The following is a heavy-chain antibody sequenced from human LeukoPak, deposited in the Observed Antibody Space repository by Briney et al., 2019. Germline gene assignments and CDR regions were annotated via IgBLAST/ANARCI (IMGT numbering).Heavy chain of an antibody. J-gene: IGHJ4*02. CDR2: ILRSGDTI. Sequence: GGSLRLSCAASGFTFSRYEMNWVRQAPGKGLEWVSYILRSGDTIYFADSVKGRFTISRDNAKNSLYLQMSSLRAEDTAVYYCARDYASDYWGQGTLVTVSS. CDR1: GFTFSRYE. V-gene: IGHV3-48*03. D-gene: IGHD3-10*01. CDR3: ARDYASDY.